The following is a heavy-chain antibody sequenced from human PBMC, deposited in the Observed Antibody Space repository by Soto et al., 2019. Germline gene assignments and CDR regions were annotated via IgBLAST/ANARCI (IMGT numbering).Heavy chain of an antibody. J-gene: IGHJ6*02. CDR2: INPNSGGT. CDR3: ARGKDDAYYYYYVMDV. CDR1: GYTFTGYH. V-gene: IGHV1-2*04. D-gene: IGHD1-1*01. Sequence: ASVKVSCKASGYTFTGYHMHWVRQAPVQGLEWMGWINPNSGGTNYAQKFQGWVTMTRDTSISTAYMELSRLRSDDTAVYYCARGKDDAYYYYYVMDVWGQGTTITVSS.